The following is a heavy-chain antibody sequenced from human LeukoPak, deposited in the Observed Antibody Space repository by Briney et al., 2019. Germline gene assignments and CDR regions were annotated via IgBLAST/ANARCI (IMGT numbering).Heavy chain of an antibody. CDR2: IYPGDSDT. J-gene: IGHJ3*02. CDR1: GYSFTSYW. V-gene: IGHV5-51*01. CDR3: ARQGYRWLQVDDAFDI. D-gene: IGHD5-24*01. Sequence: PGESLKISCKGSGYSFTSYWIGWVRQMPGKGLEWMGIIYPGDSDTRYSPSFQGQVTISADKSISTAYLQWSSLKASDTAMYYCARQGYRWLQVDDAFDIWGQGTMVTVSS.